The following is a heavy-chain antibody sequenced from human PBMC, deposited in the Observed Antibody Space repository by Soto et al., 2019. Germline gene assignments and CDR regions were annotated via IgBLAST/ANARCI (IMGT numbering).Heavy chain of an antibody. D-gene: IGHD3-10*01. J-gene: IGHJ5*02. CDR2: INAGNGNT. Sequence: ASVKVSYKASGYTFPSYSLHWVRQAPGQRLEWMGWINAGNGNTKYSQKFQGRVTITRDTSASTAYMELSSLRSEDTAVYYCARDRSRVRGVLSAWFDPWGQGTLVTRS. CDR1: GYTFPSYS. V-gene: IGHV1-3*01. CDR3: ARDRSRVRGVLSAWFDP.